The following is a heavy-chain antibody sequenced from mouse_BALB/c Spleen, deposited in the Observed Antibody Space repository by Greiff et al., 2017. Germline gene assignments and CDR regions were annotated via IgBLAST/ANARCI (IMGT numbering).Heavy chain of an antibody. Sequence: VQLQQSGPGLVQPSQSLSITCTASGFSLTSYGVHWVRQSPGKGLEWLGVIWSGGSTDYNAALISRLSISKDNSKSQVFIKMNSLQANGTAIYYCARARMDYWGQGTSVTVSS. V-gene: IGHV2-2*02. CDR3: ARARMDY. CDR1: GFSLTSYG. CDR2: IWSGGST. J-gene: IGHJ4*01.